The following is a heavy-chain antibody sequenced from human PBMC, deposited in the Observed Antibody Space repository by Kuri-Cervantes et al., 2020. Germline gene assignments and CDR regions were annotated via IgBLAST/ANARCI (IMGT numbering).Heavy chain of an antibody. V-gene: IGHV1-69*05. CDR2: IIPIFDTA. Sequence: SVKVSCKASGGTFSSYAISWVRQAPGQGLEWMGGIIPIFDTANYAQKFQGRVTITTDESTSTAYMELSSLRSEDTAVYYCARGTYGDYWDPAYYYMDVWGKGTTVTVSS. CDR3: ARGTYGDYWDPAYYYMDV. CDR1: GGTFSSYA. D-gene: IGHD4-17*01. J-gene: IGHJ6*03.